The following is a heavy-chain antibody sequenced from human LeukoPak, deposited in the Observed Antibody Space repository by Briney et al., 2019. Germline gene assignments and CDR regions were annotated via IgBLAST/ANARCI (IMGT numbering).Heavy chain of an antibody. CDR2: INHSGST. CDR3: ARVSDPSLNIVVVPAALYDYVWGSSHFDY. Sequence: SETLSLTCAVYGGSFSGYYWSWIRQPPGKGLEWIGEINHSGSTNYNPSLKSRVTISVDTSKNQFSLKLSSVTAAETAVYYCARVSDPSLNIVVVPAALYDYVWGSSHFDYWGQGTLVTVSS. J-gene: IGHJ4*02. V-gene: IGHV4-34*01. D-gene: IGHD2-2*01. CDR1: GGSFSGYY.